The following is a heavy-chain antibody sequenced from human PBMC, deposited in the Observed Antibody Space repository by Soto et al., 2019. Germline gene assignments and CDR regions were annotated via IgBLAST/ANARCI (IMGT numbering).Heavy chain of an antibody. D-gene: IGHD6-13*01. Sequence: ASVKVSCKASGYTFTSYYMHWVRQAPGQGLEWMGIINPSGGSTSYAQKFQGRITMTRDTSTSTVYMELSSLRSEDTAVYYCARDSRQQLILYYYYGMDVWGQGTTVTVSS. J-gene: IGHJ6*02. CDR2: INPSGGST. V-gene: IGHV1-46*01. CDR1: GYTFTSYY. CDR3: ARDSRQQLILYYYYGMDV.